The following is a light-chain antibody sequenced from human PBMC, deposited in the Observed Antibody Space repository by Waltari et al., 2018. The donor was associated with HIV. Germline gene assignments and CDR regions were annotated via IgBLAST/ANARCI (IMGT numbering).Light chain of an antibody. Sequence: QSVMTQPPSASGTPGQRVTISCSGSSSNIGRTYVNWYQQTPGTTPKLLIYRNNQRPSGVPDRFSGSKSGTSASLAISGLRSEDEADYYCAAWDDSLSGSWVFGGGTQVTVL. CDR2: RNN. V-gene: IGLV1-47*01. CDR1: SSNIGRTY. J-gene: IGLJ3*02. CDR3: AAWDDSLSGSWV.